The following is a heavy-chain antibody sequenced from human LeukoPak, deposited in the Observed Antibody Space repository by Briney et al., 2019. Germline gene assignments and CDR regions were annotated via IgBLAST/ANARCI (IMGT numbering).Heavy chain of an antibody. D-gene: IGHD2-15*01. V-gene: IGHV3-30-3*01. CDR2: ISYDGSDK. CDR3: ARDRFSGGNCSLGY. J-gene: IGHJ4*02. Sequence: GGSLRLSCASSGFTFSLHWVRQAPGKGLEWVAVISYDGSDKYYTDSVKGRFTISRDNSKNTLYLQMDSLRPEDTAVYYCARDRFSGGNCSLGYWGQGTLVIVSS. CDR1: GFTFS.